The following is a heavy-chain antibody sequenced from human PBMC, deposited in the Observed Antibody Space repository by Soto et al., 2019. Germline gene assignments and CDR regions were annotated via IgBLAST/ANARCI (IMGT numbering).Heavy chain of an antibody. CDR2: IRSKAYGGTT. D-gene: IGHD4-17*01. J-gene: IGHJ4*02. V-gene: IGHV3-49*03. CDR1: GFTFGDYA. Sequence: GGSLRLSCTASGFTFGDYAMSWFRQAPGKGLEWVGFIRSKAYGGTTEYAASVKGRFTISRDDSKSIAYLQMNSLKTEDTAVYYCTRSDIDDYGDYGWDEGFDYWGQGTLVTVSS. CDR3: TRSDIDDYGDYGWDEGFDY.